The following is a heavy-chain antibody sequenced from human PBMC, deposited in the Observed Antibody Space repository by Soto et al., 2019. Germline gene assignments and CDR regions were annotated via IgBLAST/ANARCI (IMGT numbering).Heavy chain of an antibody. CDR3: AREFGELLSKRNPHINWFDP. J-gene: IGHJ5*02. CDR1: GGTFSSYA. D-gene: IGHD3-10*01. V-gene: IGHV1-69*12. CDR2: IIPIFGTA. Sequence: QVQLVQSGAEVKKPGSSVKVSCKASGGTFSSYAISWVRQAPGQGLEWMGGIIPIFGTANYAQKFQGRVTITADESTSTAYMELSSLRSEDTAVYYCAREFGELLSKRNPHINWFDPWGQGTLVTVSS.